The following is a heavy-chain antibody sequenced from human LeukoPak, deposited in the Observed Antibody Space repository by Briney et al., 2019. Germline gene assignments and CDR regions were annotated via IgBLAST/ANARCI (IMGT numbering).Heavy chain of an antibody. CDR2: IKQDGSEE. D-gene: IGHD3-16*02. J-gene: IGHJ6*03. CDR1: GFTFSSYW. CDR3: ARGRQGLRLGELSVNYYYYYMDV. V-gene: IGHV3-7*01. Sequence: GGSLRLSCTASGFTFSSYWMSWVRQAPGKGLEWVANIKQDGSEEYYVDSVKGRFTISRDNAKNSLYLQMNSLRAEDTAVYYCARGRQGLRLGELSVNYYYYYMDVWGKGTTVTVSS.